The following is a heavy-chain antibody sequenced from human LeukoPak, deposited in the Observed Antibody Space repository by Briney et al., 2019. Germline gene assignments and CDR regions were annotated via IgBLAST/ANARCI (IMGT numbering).Heavy chain of an antibody. CDR3: ARSPYYFDSSGYHGAYYFDY. J-gene: IGHJ4*02. CDR2: IYHSGST. D-gene: IGHD3-22*01. Sequence: SETLSLTCVVSGYSISSGDYWGWIRQPPGKGLEWIGSIYHSGSTYNNPSLKSRVTISVDTSKNQFSLKLSSVTAADTAVYYCARSPYYFDSSGYHGAYYFDYWGQGTPVTVSS. CDR1: GYSISSGDY. V-gene: IGHV4-38-2*01.